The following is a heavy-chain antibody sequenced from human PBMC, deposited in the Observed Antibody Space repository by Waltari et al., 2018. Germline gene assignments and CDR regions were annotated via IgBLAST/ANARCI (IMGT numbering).Heavy chain of an antibody. CDR2: LYYNENS. Sequence: QVQLQESGPGLVKPSETLSLTCTVSGGSISSSYWSWIRQPPGEGLEWIGYLYYNENSDYNPSLKSRVTISIDTSKNQSSLRLHSVTAADTAVYYCARGGYFYDSSGSFGNYYFDYWGQGTLVTVSS. CDR1: GGSISSSY. V-gene: IGHV4-59*01. J-gene: IGHJ4*02. D-gene: IGHD3-22*01. CDR3: ARGGYFYDSSGSFGNYYFDY.